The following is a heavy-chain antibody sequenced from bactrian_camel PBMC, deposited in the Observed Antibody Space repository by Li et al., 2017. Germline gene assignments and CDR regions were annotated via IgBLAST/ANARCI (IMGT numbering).Heavy chain of an antibody. CDR3: AAGSDWGRCAAREYEW. D-gene: IGHD5*01. J-gene: IGHJ4*01. CDR1: GYTGCRGD. CDR2: IDRDNNT. V-gene: IGHV3S53*01. Sequence: HVQLVESGGGSVQTGGSLRLSCVVSGYTGCRGDMTWYRQAPGKERDFVSAIDRDNNTMYEDSVKGRFSISRDNAKDTLYLQMNSLKPEDTAMYLCAAGSDWGRCAAREYEWWGTGTQVTVS.